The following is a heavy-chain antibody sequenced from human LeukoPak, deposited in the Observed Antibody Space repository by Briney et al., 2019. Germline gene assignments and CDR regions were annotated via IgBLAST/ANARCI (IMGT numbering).Heavy chain of an antibody. V-gene: IGHV5-51*01. CDR1: GYSFTSYW. CDR3: ASTTVKGLYYFDY. D-gene: IGHD4-11*01. CDR2: IYPGDSDT. J-gene: IGHJ4*02. Sequence: GESLKISCKGSGYSFTSYWIGWVRQMPGKGLEWMGIIYPGDSDTRYSPSFQGQVTISADKPISTAYLQWSSLKASDTAMYYCASTTVKGLYYFDYWGQGTLVTVSS.